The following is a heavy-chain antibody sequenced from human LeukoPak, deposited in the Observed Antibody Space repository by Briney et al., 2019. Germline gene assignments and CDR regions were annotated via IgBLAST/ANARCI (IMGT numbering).Heavy chain of an antibody. V-gene: IGHV3-23*01. CDR2: ISGSGSST. Sequence: AGGSLRLSCTAAGFTFSTYPMSWVRQGPGKGLELLSAISGSGSSTSYADTVKGRFTISRDNSKNTLFLQMNSLRAEDTAIYYCARDQWGSFWGQGTLVTLFS. J-gene: IGHJ4*02. CDR3: ARDQWGSF. CDR1: GFTFSTYP. D-gene: IGHD7-27*01.